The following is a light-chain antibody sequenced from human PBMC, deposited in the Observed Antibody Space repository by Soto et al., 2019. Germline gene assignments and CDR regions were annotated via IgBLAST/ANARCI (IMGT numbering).Light chain of an antibody. CDR3: QHYNSYSEA. CDR1: QSISSW. CDR2: KAS. V-gene: IGKV1-5*03. Sequence: DIQMTNFQSSLSAPVGDRFTFTCRASQSISSWLAWYQQKPGKAPKLLIYKASTLKSGVPSRFSGSGSGTEFTLTISSLQPDDFATYYCQHYNSYSEAFGQGTKVDIK. J-gene: IGKJ1*01.